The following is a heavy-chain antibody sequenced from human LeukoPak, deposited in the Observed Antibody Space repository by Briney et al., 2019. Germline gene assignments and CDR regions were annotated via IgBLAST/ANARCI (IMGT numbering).Heavy chain of an antibody. D-gene: IGHD3-10*01. Sequence: GRSLRLSCAASGFTFSSYGMHWVRQAPGKGLEWVAVIWYDGSNKYYADSVKGRFTISRDNSKNTLYLQMNSLRAEDTAVYYCTRDRGSSALYFDYWGQGTLVTVSS. CDR2: IWYDGSNK. CDR3: TRDRGSSALYFDY. J-gene: IGHJ4*02. CDR1: GFTFSSYG. V-gene: IGHV3-33*01.